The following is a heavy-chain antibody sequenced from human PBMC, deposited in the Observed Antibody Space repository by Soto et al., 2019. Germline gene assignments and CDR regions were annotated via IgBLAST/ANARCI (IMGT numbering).Heavy chain of an antibody. Sequence: SVKVSCKASGGTFSSYAISWVRQAPGQGLEWMGGIIPIFGTANYAQKFQGRVTITADESTSTAYMELSSLRSEDTAVYYCARTDRECSSTSCPNWFDPWGQGTLVPVSS. CDR1: GGTFSSYA. D-gene: IGHD2-2*01. CDR2: IIPIFGTA. J-gene: IGHJ5*02. V-gene: IGHV1-69*13. CDR3: ARTDRECSSTSCPNWFDP.